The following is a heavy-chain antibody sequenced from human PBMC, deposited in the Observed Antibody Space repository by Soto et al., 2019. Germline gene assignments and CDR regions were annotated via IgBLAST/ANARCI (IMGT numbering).Heavy chain of an antibody. CDR3: AGTTDPPSNWVDP. D-gene: IGHD1-1*01. CDR1: GGSISSSSYY. Sequence: QLQLPDSGPGLVKPSETLSLTCTVSGGSISSSSYYWGWIRQPPGKGLEWIGSIYYSGSTYYNPSLMSRVTIPVDTSKNQFALKLSSVTAADTAVYYCAGTTDPPSNWVDPWGQGSLVTVSS. J-gene: IGHJ5*02. V-gene: IGHV4-39*01. CDR2: IYYSGST.